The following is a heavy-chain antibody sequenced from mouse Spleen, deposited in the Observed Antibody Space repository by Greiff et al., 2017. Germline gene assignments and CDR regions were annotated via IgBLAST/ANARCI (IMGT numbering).Heavy chain of an antibody. CDR3: ARYYLYYFDY. CDR1: GYTFTSYW. V-gene: IGHV1-69*02. CDR2: IDPSDSYT. Sequence: VQLQQPGAELVKPGASVKLSCKASGYTFTSYWMHWVKQRPGQGLEWIGEIDPSDSYTNYNQKFKGKATLTVDKSSSTAYMQLSSLTSEDSAVYYCARYYLYYFDYWGQGTTLTVSS. J-gene: IGHJ2*01. D-gene: IGHD1-1*01.